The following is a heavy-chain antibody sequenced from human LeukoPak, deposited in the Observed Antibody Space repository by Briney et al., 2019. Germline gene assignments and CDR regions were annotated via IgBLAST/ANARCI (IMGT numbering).Heavy chain of an antibody. Sequence: GGSLRLSCAASGFTFSSYGMHWVRQAPGKGLEWVAFIRYDGSNKYYADSVKGRFTISRDNSKNTLYLQMNSLRAEDTAVYYCAKVTTDIVVVPAAIYYYYMDVWGKGTTVTVSS. CDR3: AKVTTDIVVVPAAIYYYYMDV. D-gene: IGHD2-2*02. CDR1: GFTFSSYG. J-gene: IGHJ6*03. V-gene: IGHV3-30*02. CDR2: IRYDGSNK.